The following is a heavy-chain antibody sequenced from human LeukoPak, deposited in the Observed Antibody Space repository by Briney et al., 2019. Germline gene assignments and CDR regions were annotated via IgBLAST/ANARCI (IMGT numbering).Heavy chain of an antibody. CDR1: GGTFSSYA. CDR2: IIPIFGTA. J-gene: IGHJ4*02. V-gene: IGHV1-69*13. CDR3: ARGVNYYDSSGYASSD. D-gene: IGHD3-22*01. Sequence: GASVKVSCKASGGTFSSYAISWVRQAPGQGLEWMGGIIPIFGTANYAQKFQGRVTITADESTSTAYMELSSLRSEDTAVYYCARGVNYYDSSGYASSDWGQGTLVTVSS.